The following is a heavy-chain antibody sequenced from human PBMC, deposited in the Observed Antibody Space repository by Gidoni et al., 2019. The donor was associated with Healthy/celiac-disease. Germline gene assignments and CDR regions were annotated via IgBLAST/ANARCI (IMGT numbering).Heavy chain of an antibody. D-gene: IGHD3-10*01. CDR1: GFTFSRYS. Sequence: EVQLVESGGGLVEPGGSLRLSCAASGFTFSRYSMNWVRQAPGKGLEWVSSISSSSSYIYYADSVKGRFTISRDNAKNSLYLQMNSLRAEDTAVYYCARDQARLVRGVTNFDYWGQGTLVTVSS. V-gene: IGHV3-21*01. CDR3: ARDQARLVRGVTNFDY. J-gene: IGHJ4*02. CDR2: ISSSSSYI.